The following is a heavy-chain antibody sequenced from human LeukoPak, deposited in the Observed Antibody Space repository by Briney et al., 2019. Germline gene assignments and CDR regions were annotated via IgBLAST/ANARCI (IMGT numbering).Heavy chain of an antibody. Sequence: SETLSLTCTVSGGSISSGSYYWSWIRQPAGKGLEWIGRIYTSGSTNYNPSLKSRVTISVDTSKNQFSLKLSSVTAADTAVYYCARDLYLRFLEWSDAFDIWGQGTMVTVSS. CDR1: GGSISSGSYY. CDR3: ARDLYLRFLEWSDAFDI. J-gene: IGHJ3*02. CDR2: IYTSGST. V-gene: IGHV4-61*02. D-gene: IGHD3-3*01.